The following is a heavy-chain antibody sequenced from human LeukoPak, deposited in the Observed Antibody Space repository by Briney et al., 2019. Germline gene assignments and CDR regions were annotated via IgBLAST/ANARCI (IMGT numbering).Heavy chain of an antibody. CDR1: GDSMISYY. CDR2: IHCSGST. Sequence: SETLSLTCTVSGDSMISYYWSWIRQPPGKGLEWIGYIHCSGSTNYNPSLKSRVTISVDTSKNQFSLKLSSVTAADTAMYCARAPLALIVFDIWGQGTMVTVSS. V-gene: IGHV4-59*01. D-gene: IGHD2-21*01. CDR3: ARAPLALIVFDI. J-gene: IGHJ3*02.